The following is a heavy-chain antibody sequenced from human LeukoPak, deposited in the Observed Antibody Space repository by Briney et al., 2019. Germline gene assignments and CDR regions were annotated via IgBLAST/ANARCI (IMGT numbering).Heavy chain of an antibody. J-gene: IGHJ4*02. CDR2: ISGSGGSK. CDR1: GFTFSSYA. V-gene: IGHV3-23*01. CDR3: AKETGTTGYFDY. Sequence: GGSLRLSCAASGFTFSSYAMSWVRQAAGKGLEWVSAISGSGGSKYYADSVEGRFTISRDNSKNTLYLQMNSLRAEDTAVYYCAKETGTTGYFDYWGQGTLVTVSS. D-gene: IGHD1-1*01.